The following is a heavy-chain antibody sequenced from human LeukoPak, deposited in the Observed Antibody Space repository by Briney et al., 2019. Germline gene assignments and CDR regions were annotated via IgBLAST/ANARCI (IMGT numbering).Heavy chain of an antibody. J-gene: IGHJ5*02. Sequence: SETLSLTCTVSGGSISSSSYYWGWIRQPPGKGLEWIGSIYYSGSTYYNPSLKSRVTISVDTSKNQFSLKLSSVTAADTAVYYCARYYREGNWFDPWGQGTLVTVSS. CDR1: GGSISSSSYY. V-gene: IGHV4-39*01. D-gene: IGHD4-4*01. CDR2: IYYSGST. CDR3: ARYYREGNWFDP.